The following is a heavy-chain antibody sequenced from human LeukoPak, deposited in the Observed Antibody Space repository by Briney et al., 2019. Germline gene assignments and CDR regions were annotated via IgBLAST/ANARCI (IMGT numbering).Heavy chain of an antibody. Sequence: GGTLRLSCAASGFTFSSYEMNWVRQAPGKGLEWVSYINCSGSTIYNPAFVKRRFNISRDNAKNSLYLQTNSLRAEDTAVYYWARGGDDILTGYPPGFYWGERTLVTLS. CDR3: ARGGDDILTGYPPGFY. J-gene: IGHJ4*02. CDR2: INCSGSTI. V-gene: IGHV3-48*03. CDR1: GFTFSSYE. D-gene: IGHD3-9*01.